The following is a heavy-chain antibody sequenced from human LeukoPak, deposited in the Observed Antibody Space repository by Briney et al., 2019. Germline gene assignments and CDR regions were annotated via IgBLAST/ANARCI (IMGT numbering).Heavy chain of an antibody. CDR1: GFTVSSNY. CDR3: ARDREIAAAGTGVDP. J-gene: IGHJ5*02. D-gene: IGHD6-13*01. V-gene: IGHV3-53*01. Sequence: GGSLRLSCAASGFTVSSNYMSWVRQAPGKGLEWVSVIYSGGSTYYADSVKGRFTISRDNSKNTLYLQMNSLRAEDTAVYYWARDREIAAAGTGVDPWGQGTLVTVSS. CDR2: IYSGGST.